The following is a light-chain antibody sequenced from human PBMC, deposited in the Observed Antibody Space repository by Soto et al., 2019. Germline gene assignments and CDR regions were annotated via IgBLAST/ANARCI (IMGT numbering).Light chain of an antibody. J-gene: IGKJ4*01. CDR1: QSISNW. CDR3: QQSYTSPLT. CDR2: KAS. Sequence: DIKMTQSPSTLPATVGDRVTITCRASQSISNWLAWYQQKPVKAPKLLIYKASTLESGVPSRFSGGGSGTDLTLTISSLQPEDFATYYCQQSYTSPLTFGGGTKVDIK. V-gene: IGKV1-5*03.